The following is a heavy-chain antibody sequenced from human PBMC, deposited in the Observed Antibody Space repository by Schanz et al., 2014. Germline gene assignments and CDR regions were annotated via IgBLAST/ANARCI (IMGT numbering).Heavy chain of an antibody. CDR3: TRAIKEKTAVYGVVAAQNYYDKHY. CDR1: GFNFNNYD. D-gene: IGHD3-22*01. V-gene: IGHV1-8*01. J-gene: IGHJ4*02. CDR2: MNPKTGNT. Sequence: QVQLVQSGAEVKKPGASVKVSCTASGFNFNNYDINWVRQATGQGLEWMGWMNPKTGNTDHAQKFQGRVSMTWDTSTGTAYLDLSRDRSKSTGVYYQTRAIKEKTAVYGVVAAQNYYDKHYWGKGTPVTVSS.